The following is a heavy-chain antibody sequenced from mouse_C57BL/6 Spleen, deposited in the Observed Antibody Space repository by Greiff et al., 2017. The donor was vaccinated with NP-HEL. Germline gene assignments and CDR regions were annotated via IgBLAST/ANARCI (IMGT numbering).Heavy chain of an antibody. Sequence: QVHVKQSGAELVKPGASVKMSCKASGYTFTTYPIEWMKQNHGKSLEWIGNFHPYNDDTKYNEKFKGKATLTVEKSSSTVYLELSRLTSDDSAVYYCARRRHYYYGSSGEFDYWGQGTTLTVSS. D-gene: IGHD1-1*01. CDR1: GYTFTTYP. V-gene: IGHV1-47*01. CDR3: ARRRHYYYGSSGEFDY. J-gene: IGHJ2*01. CDR2: FHPYNDDT.